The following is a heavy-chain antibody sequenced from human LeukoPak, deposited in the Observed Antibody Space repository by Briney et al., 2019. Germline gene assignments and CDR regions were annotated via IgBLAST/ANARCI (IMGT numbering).Heavy chain of an antibody. CDR1: GFTFSSYG. Sequence: PGGSLRLSCAASGFTFSSYGMHWVRQAPGKGLEWVAVISYDGSNKYYADSVKARFTISRDNSKNTLYLQMNSLRAEDTAVYYCARDRAYKTFDYWGQGALVTVSS. V-gene: IGHV3-30*03. J-gene: IGHJ4*02. D-gene: IGHD3-16*01. CDR2: ISYDGSNK. CDR3: ARDRAYKTFDY.